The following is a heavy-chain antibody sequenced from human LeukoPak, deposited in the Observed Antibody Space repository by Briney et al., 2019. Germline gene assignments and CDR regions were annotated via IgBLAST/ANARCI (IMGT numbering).Heavy chain of an antibody. Sequence: GASVKVSCKASGYTFTGYNIHWVRQAPGQGLEGMGWINPNSGGTTYEQRFQGRVTMTRDTSISTASMELSSLNSDDTAVYYCRRDSIGGSGWFDPWGQGTLVTVSS. V-gene: IGHV1-2*02. CDR3: RRDSIGGSGWFDP. J-gene: IGHJ5*02. CDR2: INPNSGGT. CDR1: GYTFTGYN. D-gene: IGHD3-16*01.